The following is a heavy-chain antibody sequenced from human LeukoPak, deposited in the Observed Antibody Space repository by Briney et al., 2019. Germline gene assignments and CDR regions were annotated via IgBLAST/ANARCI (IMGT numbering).Heavy chain of an antibody. CDR2: ISAYNGNT. CDR3: ARDDGSCSSTSCYLRAFDI. V-gene: IGHV1-18*01. J-gene: IGHJ3*02. Sequence: ASVKVSCKASGYTFTSYGISWVRQAPGQGLEWMGWISAYNGNTNYAQKLQGRVTMTTDTSTSTAYMELRSLRSDDTAVYYCARDDGSCSSTSCYLRAFDIWGQGTMVTVSS. CDR1: GYTFTSYG. D-gene: IGHD2-2*01.